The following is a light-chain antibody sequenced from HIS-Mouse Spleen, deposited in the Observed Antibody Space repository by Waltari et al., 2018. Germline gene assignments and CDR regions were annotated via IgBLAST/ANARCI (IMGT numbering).Light chain of an antibody. CDR1: ISDVVGYNY. CDR2: DVS. Sequence: QSALTQPRSVSGSPGPSVPISCTGTISDVVGYNYVPWYQQHPGKAPKLMIYDVSKRPSGVPDRFSGSKSGNTASLTISGLQAEDEADYYCCSYAGSYTGVFGTGTKVTVL. V-gene: IGLV2-11*01. CDR3: CSYAGSYTGV. J-gene: IGLJ1*01.